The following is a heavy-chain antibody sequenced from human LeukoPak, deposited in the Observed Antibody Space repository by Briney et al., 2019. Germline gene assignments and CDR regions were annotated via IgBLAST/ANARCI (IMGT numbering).Heavy chain of an antibody. J-gene: IGHJ4*02. CDR1: GFTFSSYA. CDR2: ISGSGGST. CDR3: ASYYDSSGYYYLGY. D-gene: IGHD3-22*01. V-gene: IGHV3-23*01. Sequence: GGSLRLSCAASGFTFSSYAMSWVRQAPGKGLEWVSAISGSGGSTYYADSVKGRFTISRDNSKNTLYLQMNSLRAEDTAVYYCASYYDSSGYYYLGYWGQGTLVTVSS.